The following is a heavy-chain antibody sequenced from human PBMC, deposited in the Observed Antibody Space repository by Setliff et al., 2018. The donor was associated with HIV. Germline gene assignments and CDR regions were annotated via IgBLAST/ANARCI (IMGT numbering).Heavy chain of an antibody. D-gene: IGHD2-8*02. V-gene: IGHV4-39*01. Sequence: SETLSLTFTVSVGSISRRTYYWDWIRQPPGKGLEWIGSMYYDGNTFYNTTLKSRLTISVDTSKNQLSLKLSSVTAADTAVYYCARHRAAYWYYDYWGQGTLVTVSS. CDR1: VGSISRRTYY. CDR3: ARHRAAYWYYDY. J-gene: IGHJ4*02. CDR2: MYYDGNT.